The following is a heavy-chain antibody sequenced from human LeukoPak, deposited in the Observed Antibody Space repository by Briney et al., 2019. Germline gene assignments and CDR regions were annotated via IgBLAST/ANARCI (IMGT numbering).Heavy chain of an antibody. J-gene: IGHJ3*02. Sequence: GESLKISCWGSGYSFTNYWIGWVRQMPGKGLEWMAMVYPGDSDTRYSPSFQGQVTISADKSISTAYLQWSSLKASDTAMYYCARAAGHDAFDIWGQGTMVTVSS. CDR2: VYPGDSDT. D-gene: IGHD6-13*01. CDR3: ARAAGHDAFDI. V-gene: IGHV5-51*01. CDR1: GYSFTNYW.